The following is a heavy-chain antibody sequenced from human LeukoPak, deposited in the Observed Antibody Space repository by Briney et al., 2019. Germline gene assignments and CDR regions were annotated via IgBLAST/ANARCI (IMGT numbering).Heavy chain of an antibody. J-gene: IGHJ3*02. Sequence: ASVKVSCKASGYTFTSYGISWVRQAPGQGLEWMGWISAYNGNTNYAQKLQGRVTMTTDTSTSTAYMELRSLRSDDTAVYYCARAVFGSSSWYFTARLKGRDAFDIWGQGTMVTVSS. D-gene: IGHD6-13*01. CDR1: GYTFTSYG. CDR2: ISAYNGNT. V-gene: IGHV1-18*01. CDR3: ARAVFGSSSWYFTARLKGRDAFDI.